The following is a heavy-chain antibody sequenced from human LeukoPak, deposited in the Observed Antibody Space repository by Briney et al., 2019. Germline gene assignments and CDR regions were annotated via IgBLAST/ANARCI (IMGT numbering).Heavy chain of an antibody. V-gene: IGHV1-46*01. CDR1: GYTFTSYY. Sequence: ASVKVSCKASGYTFTSYYMHWVRQAPGQGLEWMGIINPSGGSTSYAQKFQGRVTLTTDTSTSTAYMELRSLTSDDTAVYFCARADDISPRYYYGMDVWGPGTTVSVSS. D-gene: IGHD3-9*01. CDR3: ARADDISPRYYYGMDV. CDR2: INPSGGST. J-gene: IGHJ6*02.